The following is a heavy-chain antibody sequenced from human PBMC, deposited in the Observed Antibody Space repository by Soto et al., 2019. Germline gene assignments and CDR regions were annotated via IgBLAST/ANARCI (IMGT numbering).Heavy chain of an antibody. CDR1: GFTFSSYA. V-gene: IGHV3-23*01. D-gene: IGHD3-10*01. CDR2: ISGSGGST. Sequence: GGSLRLSCAASGFTFSSYAMSWVRQAPGKGLEWVSAISGSGGSTYYADSVKGRFTISRDNSKNTLYLQMNSLRAEDTAVYYCAKAGNTMVRGVPDYYYYMDVWGKGTTVTVSS. J-gene: IGHJ6*03. CDR3: AKAGNTMVRGVPDYYYYMDV.